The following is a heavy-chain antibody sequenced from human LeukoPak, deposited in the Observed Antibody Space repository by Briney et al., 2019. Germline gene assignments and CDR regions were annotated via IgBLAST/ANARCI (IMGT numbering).Heavy chain of an antibody. CDR1: GGSISSGGYL. J-gene: IGHJ4*02. CDR2: ISYSGST. D-gene: IGHD6-6*01. CDR3: ASAPYSSSSVDY. V-gene: IGHV4-31*03. Sequence: PSETLSLTCSVSGGSISSGGYLWSWIRQHPGKGLEWIGYISYSGSTYYNPSLKSRVTISVDTSKNQFSLKLSSVSAADTAVYYCASAPYSSSSVDYWGQGTLVTVSS.